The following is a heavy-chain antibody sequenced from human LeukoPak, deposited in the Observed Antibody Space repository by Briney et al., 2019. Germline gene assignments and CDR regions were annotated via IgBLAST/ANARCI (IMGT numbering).Heavy chain of an antibody. J-gene: IGHJ4*02. CDR2: IWYDGSNK. CDR1: GFTFSSYG. V-gene: IGHV3-33*06. Sequence: GGSLRLSCAASGFTFSSYGMHWVRQAPGKGLEWVAVIWYDGSNKYYADSVKGRFTISRDNSKNTLYLQMNSLRAEDTAVYYCAKAGGHSFFENWGQGTLVTVSS. CDR3: AKAGGHSFFEN. D-gene: IGHD5-18*01.